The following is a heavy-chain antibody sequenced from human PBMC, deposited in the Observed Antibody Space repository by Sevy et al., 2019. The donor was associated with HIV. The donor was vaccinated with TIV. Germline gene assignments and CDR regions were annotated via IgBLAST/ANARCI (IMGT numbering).Heavy chain of an antibody. CDR1: GGSISSYY. J-gene: IGHJ6*02. CDR2: IYYSGST. Sequence: SETLSLTCTVSGGSISSYYWSWIRQPPGKGLEWIGYIYYSGSTNYNPSLKSRVTISADTSKNQFSLKLSSVTAADTAGYYCARSLRMGIAAAAIHYYGMDVWGQGTTVTVSS. V-gene: IGHV4-59*01. CDR3: ARSLRMGIAAAAIHYYGMDV. D-gene: IGHD6-13*01.